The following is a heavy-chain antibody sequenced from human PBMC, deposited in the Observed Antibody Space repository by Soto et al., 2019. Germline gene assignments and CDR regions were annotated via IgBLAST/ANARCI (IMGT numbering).Heavy chain of an antibody. CDR3: AKDDAVPAVHYYYYYGMDV. J-gene: IGHJ6*02. CDR2: ISGSGGST. V-gene: IGHV3-23*01. D-gene: IGHD2-2*01. Sequence: GSLRLSCAAAGLTFSSYAMSWVRQAPGKGLEWVSAISGSGGSTYYADSVKGRFTISRDNSKNTLYLQMNRLRAEDTAVYYCAKDDAVPAVHYYYYYGMDVWGQGTTVTVSS. CDR1: GLTFSSYA.